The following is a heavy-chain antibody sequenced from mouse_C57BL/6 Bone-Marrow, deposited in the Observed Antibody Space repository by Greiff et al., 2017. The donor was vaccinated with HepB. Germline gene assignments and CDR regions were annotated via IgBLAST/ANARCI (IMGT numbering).Heavy chain of an antibody. CDR3: ARQYYYGSSVWYFDV. J-gene: IGHJ1*03. Sequence: DVHLVESGGDLVKPGGSLKLSCAASGFTFSSYGMSWVRQTPDKRLEWVANISSGGSYTYYTDSVKGRFTISRDNAKNTLYLQMSILKSEDTAMYYCARQYYYGSSVWYFDVWGTGTTVTVSS. V-gene: IGHV5-6*01. CDR2: ISSGGSYT. CDR1: GFTFSSYG. D-gene: IGHD1-1*01.